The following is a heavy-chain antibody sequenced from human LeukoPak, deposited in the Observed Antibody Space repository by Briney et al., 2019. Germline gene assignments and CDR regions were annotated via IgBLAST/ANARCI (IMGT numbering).Heavy chain of an antibody. J-gene: IGHJ4*02. CDR3: ARHAHWGTGLVPY. CDR2: IYYSGTT. Sequence: SETLSLTCTDSGDSISPYYWSWLRQPPGKGLEWIAYIYYSGTTNYNPSLKSRVTISVDTSNHQFSLKLSSVTAADTAVYYCARHAHWGTGLVPYWGQGTLVTVSS. CDR1: GDSISPYY. V-gene: IGHV4-59*08. D-gene: IGHD3-16*01.